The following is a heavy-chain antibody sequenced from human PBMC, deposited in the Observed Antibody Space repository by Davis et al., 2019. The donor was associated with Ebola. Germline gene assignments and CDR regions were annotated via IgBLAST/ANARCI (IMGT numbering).Heavy chain of an antibody. Sequence: GGSLRLSCVASGFTFSTYSMNWVRQALGKWLEWVSSIRGSSYYKYYADSLKGRFNLSRDNAKNSLYLQMNSLRAEDTAVYYCARDSRALYWGQGTLVTVSS. J-gene: IGHJ4*02. CDR1: GFTFSTYS. CDR3: ARDSRALY. V-gene: IGHV3-21*01. CDR2: IRGSSYYK.